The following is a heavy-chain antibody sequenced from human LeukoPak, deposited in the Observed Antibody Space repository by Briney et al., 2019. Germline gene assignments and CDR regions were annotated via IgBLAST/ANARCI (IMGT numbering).Heavy chain of an antibody. CDR3: ARLQGAGKYYDSSGPTGLDY. CDR1: GGSISSSSYY. V-gene: IGHV4-39*01. J-gene: IGHJ4*02. D-gene: IGHD3-22*01. CDR2: IYYSGST. Sequence: SETLSLTCTVSGGSISSSSYYWGWIRQPPGTGLEWIGSIYYSGSTYYNPSLKSRVTISVDTSKNQFSLKLSSVTAADTAVYYCARLQGAGKYYDSSGPTGLDYWGQGTLVTVSS.